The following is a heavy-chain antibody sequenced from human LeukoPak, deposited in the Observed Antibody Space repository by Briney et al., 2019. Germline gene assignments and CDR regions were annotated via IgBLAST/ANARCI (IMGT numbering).Heavy chain of an antibody. CDR2: MSYDGSNK. CDR1: GFTFSSYA. V-gene: IGHV3-30*04. J-gene: IGHJ6*02. Sequence: GGSLRLSCAASGFTFSSYAMHWVRQAPGKGLEWVAVMSYDGSNKYYADSVKGRFTISRDNSKNTLYLQMNSLRAEDTAVYYCARGLGDYVGGMDVWGQGTTVTVSS. CDR3: ARGLGDYVGGMDV. D-gene: IGHD4-17*01.